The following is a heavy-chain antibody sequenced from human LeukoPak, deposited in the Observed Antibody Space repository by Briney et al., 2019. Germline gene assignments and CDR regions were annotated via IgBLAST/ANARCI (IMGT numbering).Heavy chain of an antibody. Sequence: GGSLRLSCAASGCTFSSYEMNWVRQAPGKGLEWVSYISSSGSTIYYADSVKGRFTISRDNSKNTLYLQMNSLRAEDTAVYYCAKRLRITIFGDNDPWGQGTLVTVSS. CDR1: GCTFSSYE. CDR3: AKRLRITIFGDNDP. D-gene: IGHD3-3*01. CDR2: ISSSGSTI. V-gene: IGHV3-48*03. J-gene: IGHJ5*02.